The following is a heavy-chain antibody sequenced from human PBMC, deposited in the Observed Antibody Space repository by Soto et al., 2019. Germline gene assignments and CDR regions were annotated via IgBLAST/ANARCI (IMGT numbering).Heavy chain of an antibody. CDR1: GGSINNYY. CDR3: ARLGGYYHSLDA. V-gene: IGHV4-59*08. Sequence: SETLSLTCTVSGGSINNYYWTWIRQPPGMGLEWIGYVYYTGTTSYNPSLKSRVTISIDGSKNQISLKLSSVTAGDTAFYYCARLGGYYHSLDAWGQGTLVTVSS. CDR2: VYYTGTT. J-gene: IGHJ5*02. D-gene: IGHD3-22*01.